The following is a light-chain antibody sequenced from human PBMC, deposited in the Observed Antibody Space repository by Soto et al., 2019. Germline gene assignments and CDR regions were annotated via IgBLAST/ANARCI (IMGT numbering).Light chain of an antibody. CDR1: QSISGIY. CDR2: AAS. CDR3: QQSSSSPIT. J-gene: IGKJ5*01. Sequence: IVLTQSPGTLSLFPGARAPLSCRASQSISGIYLAWYQQKPGQPPRLLMYAASSRASGIPDRFSGSGSGTDFTLTISRLEPEDFAVYYCQQSSSSPITFGQGTRLEIK. V-gene: IGKV3-20*01.